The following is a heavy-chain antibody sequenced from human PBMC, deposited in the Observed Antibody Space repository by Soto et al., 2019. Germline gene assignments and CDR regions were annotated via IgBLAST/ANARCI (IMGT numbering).Heavy chain of an antibody. Sequence: QVQLVESGGGVVQPGRSLRLSCAASGFTFSSYAMHWVRQAPGKGLEWVAVISYDGSNKYYADSVKGRVTISRDNSKNTLYLQMNRLRAEDTAVYYCARDHQWLVIGYYYGMGVWGQGTTVTVSS. D-gene: IGHD6-19*01. J-gene: IGHJ6*02. CDR3: ARDHQWLVIGYYYGMGV. V-gene: IGHV3-30-3*01. CDR2: ISYDGSNK. CDR1: GFTFSSYA.